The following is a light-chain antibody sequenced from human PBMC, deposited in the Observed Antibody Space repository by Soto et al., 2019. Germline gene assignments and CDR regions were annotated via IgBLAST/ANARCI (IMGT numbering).Light chain of an antibody. J-gene: IGKJ1*01. CDR1: QSISSS. V-gene: IGKV3-11*01. CDR3: QQRGNWPRT. CDR2: DAS. Sequence: IGLAQSPGTLSLSPGERATLSCRASQSISSSLAWYQQKPGQAPRLLIYDASSRATGIPARFSGSGSGTDFTLTISSLEPEDFAVYYCQQRGNWPRTFGQGTKV.